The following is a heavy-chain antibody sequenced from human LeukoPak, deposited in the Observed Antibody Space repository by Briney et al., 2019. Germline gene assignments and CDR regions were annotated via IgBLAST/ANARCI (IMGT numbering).Heavy chain of an antibody. CDR1: AYTFNMNA. CDR2: INTNTGNP. J-gene: IGHJ4*02. CDR3: ARDTAMVKFDQ. V-gene: IGHV7-4-1*02. D-gene: IGHD5-18*01. Sequence: ASVTVSFKGSAYTFNMNAMNWVRQAPGQGLEWMGWINTNTGNPTYAQGFTGRFVSSLDTSVSTAYLQISSLKAEDTAVYYCARDTAMVKFDQWGQGTLVTVPS.